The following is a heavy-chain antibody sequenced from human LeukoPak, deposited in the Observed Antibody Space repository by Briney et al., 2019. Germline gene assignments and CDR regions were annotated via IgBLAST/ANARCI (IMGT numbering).Heavy chain of an antibody. CDR1: GITLSNYG. Sequence: GGSLRLSCAVSGITLSNYGMSWVRQAPGKGLEWVAGISDSGGSTNYADSVKGRFTISRDNPKNTLYLQMNSLGAEDTAVYFCARRGVVIRVILVGFHKEAFYFDSWGQGALVTVSS. CDR3: ARRGVVIRVILVGFHKEAFYFDS. J-gene: IGHJ4*02. CDR2: ISDSGGST. V-gene: IGHV3-23*01. D-gene: IGHD3-22*01.